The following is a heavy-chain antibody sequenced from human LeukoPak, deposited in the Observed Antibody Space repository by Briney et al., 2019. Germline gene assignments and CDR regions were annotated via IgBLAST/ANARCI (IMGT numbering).Heavy chain of an antibody. CDR2: ISGSGSTI. J-gene: IGHJ5*02. Sequence: GGYLRLSCAASGFAFSDYYMSWIRQAPGKGLEWVSYISGSGSTIYYADSVKGRFTISRDNAKNSLYLQMNSLGAEDTTVYYCARALLADGYKEMAVVGYFIPGGEGPLVTVPS. D-gene: IGHD5-24*01. CDR3: ARALLADGYKEMAVVGYFIP. V-gene: IGHV3-11*04. CDR1: GFAFSDYY.